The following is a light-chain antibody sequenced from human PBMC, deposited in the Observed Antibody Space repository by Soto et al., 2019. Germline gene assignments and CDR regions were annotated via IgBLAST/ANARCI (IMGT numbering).Light chain of an antibody. Sequence: DIQMTQSPYSLSASVGDSVSITCRASQNIINNLNWYQEKPGKATKLLIFGASSLQSGVPSRFSGSGSGTDFTLTISRLQPEDFATYFCQQSYTTVYTFGPGTNLEVK. J-gene: IGKJ2*01. CDR2: GAS. CDR3: QQSYTTVYT. CDR1: QNIINN. V-gene: IGKV1-39*01.